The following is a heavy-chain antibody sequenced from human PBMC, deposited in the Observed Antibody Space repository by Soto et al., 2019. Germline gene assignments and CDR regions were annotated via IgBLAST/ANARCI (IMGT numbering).Heavy chain of an antibody. Sequence: QVQLVESGGGVVQPGRSLRLSCAASGFTFSSYGMHWVRQAPGKGLEWVAVISYDGSNKYYADSVKGRFTISRDNSKNTLYLQMNSLRAEDTAVYYCAKDGRERCYDYTEYYFDYWGQGTLVTVSS. D-gene: IGHD5-12*01. CDR1: GFTFSSYG. J-gene: IGHJ4*02. CDR3: AKDGRERCYDYTEYYFDY. V-gene: IGHV3-30*18. CDR2: ISYDGSNK.